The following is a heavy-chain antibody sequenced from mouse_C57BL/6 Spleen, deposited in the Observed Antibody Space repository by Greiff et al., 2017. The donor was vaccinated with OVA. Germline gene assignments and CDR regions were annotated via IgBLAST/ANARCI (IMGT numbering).Heavy chain of an antibody. Sequence: QVQLQQPGAELVKPGASVKVSCKASGYTFTSYWMHWVKQRPGQGLEWIGRIHPSDSDTNYNQKFKGKATLTVDKSSSTAYMQLSSLTSDVSAVYYCAILWNYGNAMDYWGQGPSVTVSS. CDR1: GYTFTSYW. V-gene: IGHV1-74*01. J-gene: IGHJ4*01. CDR3: AILWNYGNAMDY. CDR2: IHPSDSDT. D-gene: IGHD2-1*01.